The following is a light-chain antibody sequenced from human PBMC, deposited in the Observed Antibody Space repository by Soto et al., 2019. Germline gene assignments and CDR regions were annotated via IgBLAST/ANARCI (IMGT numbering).Light chain of an antibody. V-gene: IGKV3-15*01. CDR3: QHYNNWPRT. CDR2: GAS. J-gene: IGKJ1*01. Sequence: EIVRTQSPATLSVSPGERATLSCRASQSVSSNLAWYQQKPGQAPRLLIYGASTRATGIPARFSGSGSGTEFTLTISSLQSEDFAVYYCQHYNNWPRTFGQGTKVEI. CDR1: QSVSSN.